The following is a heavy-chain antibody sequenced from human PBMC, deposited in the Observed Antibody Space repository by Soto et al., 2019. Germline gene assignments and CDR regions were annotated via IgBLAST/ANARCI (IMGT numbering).Heavy chain of an antibody. V-gene: IGHV3-30-3*01. Sequence: GGSLRLSCAASGFTFSSYAMHWVRQAPGKGLEWVAVISYDGSNKYYADSVKGRFTISRDNSKNTLYLQMNSLRAEDTAVYYCARVPADVTYYSDYWGQGTLVTVSS. CDR2: ISYDGSNK. CDR1: GFTFSSYA. J-gene: IGHJ4*02. D-gene: IGHD2-21*02. CDR3: ARVPADVTYYSDY.